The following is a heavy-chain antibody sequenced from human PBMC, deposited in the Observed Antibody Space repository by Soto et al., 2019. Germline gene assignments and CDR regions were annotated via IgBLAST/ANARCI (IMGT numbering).Heavy chain of an antibody. CDR1: GFTFSSYS. V-gene: IGHV3-48*02. Sequence: PGGSLRLSCAASGFTFSSYSMNWVRQAPGKGLEWVSYISSSSSTIYYADSVKGRFTISRDNAKNSLYLQMNSLRDEDTAVYYCARDPCSYYYDSSGYCSFDYWGQGTLVTVSS. J-gene: IGHJ4*02. CDR2: ISSSSSTI. CDR3: ARDPCSYYYDSSGYCSFDY. D-gene: IGHD3-22*01.